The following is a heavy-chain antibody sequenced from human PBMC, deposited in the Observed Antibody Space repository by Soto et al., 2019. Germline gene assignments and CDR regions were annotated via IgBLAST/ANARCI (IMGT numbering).Heavy chain of an antibody. CDR3: SRGGSSWQPHEDC. Sequence: QVQLVQSGAEVKKPGASMKVSCKASGFTFTSYGISWVRQAPGQGLEWMGWVSAYNGNTHYAQKLQGRVTMTTDTSTTTAYMELRSLRSDDAAVYYCSRGGSSWQPHEDCWGQGTLVTVSS. CDR1: GFTFTSYG. V-gene: IGHV1-18*01. CDR2: VSAYNGNT. J-gene: IGHJ4*02. D-gene: IGHD6-13*01.